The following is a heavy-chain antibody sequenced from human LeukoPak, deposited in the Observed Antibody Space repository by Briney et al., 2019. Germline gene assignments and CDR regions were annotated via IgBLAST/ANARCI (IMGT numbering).Heavy chain of an antibody. CDR3: TTYSSGHH. D-gene: IGHD6-19*01. CDR2: IGGKPKGYAT. V-gene: IGHV3-73*01. Sequence: TGGSLRLSCAASGFSFSDCDMHWVRQAPGKGLEWVGRIGGKPKGYATAYAASVKGRFTISRDESKNTAYLQMNTLRPEDKAVYYCTTYSSGHHWGQGTLVTVSS. CDR1: GFSFSDCD. J-gene: IGHJ5*02.